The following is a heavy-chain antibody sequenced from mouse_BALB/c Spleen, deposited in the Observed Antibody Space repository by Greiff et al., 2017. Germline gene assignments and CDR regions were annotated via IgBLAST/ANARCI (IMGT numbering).Heavy chain of an antibody. CDR2: INPGSGGT. Sequence: QVQLQQSGAELVRPGTSVKVSCKASGYAFTNYLIEWVKQRPGQGLEWIGVINPGSGGTNYNEKFKGKATLTADKSSSTAYMQLSSLTSDDSAVYFCARRAVVAPWDDWGQGTTLTVSS. V-gene: IGHV1-54*01. D-gene: IGHD1-1*01. CDR1: GYAFTNYL. CDR3: ARRAVVAPWDD. J-gene: IGHJ2*01.